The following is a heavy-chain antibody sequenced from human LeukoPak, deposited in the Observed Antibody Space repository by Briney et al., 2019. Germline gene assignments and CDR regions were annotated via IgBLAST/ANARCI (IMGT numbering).Heavy chain of an antibody. J-gene: IGHJ4*02. CDR1: GFTFSSYG. CDR2: IWYDGSNK. V-gene: IGHV3-33*01. CDR3: ARRAGVTKSSHTSPIDY. Sequence: GRSLRLSCAASGFTFSSYGMHWVRQAPGKGLEWVAVIWYDGSNKYYADSVKGRFTISRDNSKNTLYLHMNSLRAEDTAVYYCARRAGVTKSSHTSPIDYWGQGTLVTVSS. D-gene: IGHD4-23*01.